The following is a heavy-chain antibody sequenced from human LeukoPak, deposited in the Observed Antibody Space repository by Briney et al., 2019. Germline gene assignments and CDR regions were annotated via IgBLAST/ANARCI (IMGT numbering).Heavy chain of an antibody. D-gene: IGHD3-22*01. CDR2: ISGSGGST. J-gene: IGHJ4*02. V-gene: IGHV3-23*01. Sequence: GGSLRLSCAASGFTFDDYGMSWVRQAPGKGLEWVSAISGSGGSTYYADSVKGRFTISRDNSKNTLYLQMNSLRAEDTAVYYCAKDLLAYSSGLWGQGTLVTVSS. CDR1: GFTFDDYG. CDR3: AKDLLAYSSGL.